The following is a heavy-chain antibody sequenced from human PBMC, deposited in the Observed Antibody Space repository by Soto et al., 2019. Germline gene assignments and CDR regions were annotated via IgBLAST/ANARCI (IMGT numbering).Heavy chain of an antibody. V-gene: IGHV3-30*01. J-gene: IGHJ5*02. CDR3: ARVGGWYSRT. D-gene: IGHD1-26*01. Sequence: QVRLVESGGGVVQPGRSLRLSCAASGFTFSSSTIHWVRQAPGKGLEWVAVISDHGRTKNYADSVKGRFTVSRDNSSNTLSLQMDSLTVDDTAVYYCARVGGWYSRTWGQGTLVTVSS. CDR2: ISDHGRTK. CDR1: GFTFSSST.